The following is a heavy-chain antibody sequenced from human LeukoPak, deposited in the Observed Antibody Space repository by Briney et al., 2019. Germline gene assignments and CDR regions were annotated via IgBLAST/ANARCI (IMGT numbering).Heavy chain of an antibody. CDR2: IYYSGGT. CDR3: ARGDFWSGFYAFDI. V-gene: IGHV4-59*08. J-gene: IGHJ3*02. CDR1: GGSISSYY. D-gene: IGHD3-3*01. Sequence: SETLSLTCTVSGGSISSYYWSWIRQPPGKGLEWIGYIYYSGGTNYNPSLKSRVTILVDTSKNQFSLKLSSVTAADTAVYYCARGDFWSGFYAFDIWGQGTMVTVSS.